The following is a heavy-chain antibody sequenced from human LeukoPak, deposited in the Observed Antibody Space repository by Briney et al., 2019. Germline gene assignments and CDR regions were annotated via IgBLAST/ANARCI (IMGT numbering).Heavy chain of an antibody. CDR1: GFTFSSYA. D-gene: IGHD3-3*01. Sequence: GGSLRLSCAASGFTFSSYAMSWVRQAPGKGLEWVSAISGSGGSTYYADSVKGRFTISRDNFKNTLYLQMNSLRAEDTAVYYCAKLRFLEWFSYVDYWGQGTLVTVSS. CDR3: AKLRFLEWFSYVDY. CDR2: ISGSGGST. V-gene: IGHV3-23*01. J-gene: IGHJ4*02.